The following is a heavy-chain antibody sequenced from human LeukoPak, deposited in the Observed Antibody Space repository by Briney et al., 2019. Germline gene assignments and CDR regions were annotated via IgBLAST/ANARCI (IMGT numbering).Heavy chain of an antibody. J-gene: IGHJ4*02. CDR3: ARAPNLYCSSTSCYFYYFDY. CDR1: GYSISSGYY. D-gene: IGHD2-2*01. Sequence: SGTLSLTCAVSGYSISSGYYWGWIRQPPGKGLEWIGSIYHSGSTYYNPSLKSRVTISVDTSKNQFSLKLSSATAADTAVYYCARAPNLYCSSTSCYFYYFDYWGQGTLVTVSS. V-gene: IGHV4-38-2*01. CDR2: IYHSGST.